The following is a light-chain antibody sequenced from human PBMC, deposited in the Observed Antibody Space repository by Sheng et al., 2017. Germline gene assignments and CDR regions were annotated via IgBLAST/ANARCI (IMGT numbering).Light chain of an antibody. CDR3: QQYNSYSYT. J-gene: IGKJ2*01. Sequence: DIQMTQSPSTLSASVGDRVTITCRASQSVTTSLAWYQQKPGKAPKLLIYKASNLERGVPSRFSGSGSGTDFTLTISSLQPDDFASYYCQQYNSYSYTFGQGTKLEI. CDR1: QSVTTS. V-gene: IGKV1-5*03. CDR2: KAS.